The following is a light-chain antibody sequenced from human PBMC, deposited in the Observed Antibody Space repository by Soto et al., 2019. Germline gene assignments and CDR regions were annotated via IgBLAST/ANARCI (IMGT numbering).Light chain of an antibody. CDR3: QKYGSSPRK. CDR2: GAS. V-gene: IGKV3-20*01. J-gene: IGKJ1*01. Sequence: EIVLTQSPVTLSLSPGEIATLSCSASQSVSSYLAWYQQKPGQAPRLLIYGASSRATGIPDRFSGSGSGTDFTLTISRLEPEDFAVYYCQKYGSSPRKFGQGTKVDIK. CDR1: QSVSSY.